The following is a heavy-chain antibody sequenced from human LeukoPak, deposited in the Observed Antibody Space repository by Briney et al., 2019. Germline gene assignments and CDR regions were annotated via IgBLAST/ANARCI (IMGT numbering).Heavy chain of an antibody. D-gene: IGHD1-7*01. CDR3: ATANNWNYALGY. Sequence: ASVKVSCKASGYTFTSYGISWVRQAPGQGLEWMGWISAYNGNTNYAQKLQGRVTMTRDTSISTAYMELRSLRSDDTAMYYCATANNWNYALGYWGQGTLVTVSS. J-gene: IGHJ4*02. CDR1: GYTFTSYG. CDR2: ISAYNGNT. V-gene: IGHV1-18*01.